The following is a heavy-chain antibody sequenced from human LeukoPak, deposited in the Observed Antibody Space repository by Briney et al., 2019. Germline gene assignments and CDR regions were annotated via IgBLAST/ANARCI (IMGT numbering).Heavy chain of an antibody. D-gene: IGHD1-26*01. CDR3: ASRDAYSGSYYDY. V-gene: IGHV3-7*01. Sequence: GGSLRLSCAASGFTFSSYSMSWVRQAPGKGLEWVANIKQDGSEKYYVDSVKGRFTISRDNAKNSLYLQMNSLRAEDTAVYYCASRDAYSGSYYDYWGQGTLVTVSS. J-gene: IGHJ4*02. CDR2: IKQDGSEK. CDR1: GFTFSSYS.